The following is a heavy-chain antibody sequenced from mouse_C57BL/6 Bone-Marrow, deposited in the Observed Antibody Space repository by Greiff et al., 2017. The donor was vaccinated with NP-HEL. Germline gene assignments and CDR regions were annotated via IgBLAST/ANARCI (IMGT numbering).Heavy chain of an antibody. CDR1: GYTFTSYW. V-gene: IGHV1-55*01. CDR2: IYPGSGST. CDR3: ARYYGSSYEFAY. D-gene: IGHD1-1*01. Sequence: QVQLQQPGAELVKPGASVKMSCKASGYTFTSYWITWVKQRPGQGLEWIGDIYPGSGSTNYNEKFKSKATLTVDTSSSTAYMQLSSLTSEDSAVYYCARYYGSSYEFAYWGQGTLVTVSA. J-gene: IGHJ3*01.